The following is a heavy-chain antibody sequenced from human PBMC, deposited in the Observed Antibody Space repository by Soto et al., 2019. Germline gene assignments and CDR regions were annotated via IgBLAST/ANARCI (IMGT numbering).Heavy chain of an antibody. CDR3: AHRLKTNWEYNWFDP. Sequence: SGPTLVNPTQTLTLTCTFSGFSHSTSGVGVGWIRQPPGKALEWLALIYWNDDKRYSPSLKSRLTITKDTSKNQVVLTMTNMDPVDTATYYCAHRLKTNWEYNWFDPWGQGTLVTVSS. CDR1: GFSHSTSGVG. J-gene: IGHJ5*02. V-gene: IGHV2-5*01. D-gene: IGHD7-27*01. CDR2: IYWNDDK.